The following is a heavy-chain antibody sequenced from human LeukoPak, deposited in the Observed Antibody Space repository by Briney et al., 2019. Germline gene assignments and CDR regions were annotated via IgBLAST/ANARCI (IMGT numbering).Heavy chain of an antibody. CDR2: ISSTGGTT. CDR1: GFTFSSYG. CDR3: AKNADRGAYCSGGSCYPYYYYYTDV. D-gene: IGHD2-15*01. Sequence: GGSLRLSCAASGFTFSSYGMSWVRQAPGKGLEWVSAISSTGGTTYYADSVKGRFTISRDNSKNTLYLQMNSLRAEDTAIYYCAKNADRGAYCSGGSCYPYYYYYTDVWGKGTTVTISS. V-gene: IGHV3-23*01. J-gene: IGHJ6*03.